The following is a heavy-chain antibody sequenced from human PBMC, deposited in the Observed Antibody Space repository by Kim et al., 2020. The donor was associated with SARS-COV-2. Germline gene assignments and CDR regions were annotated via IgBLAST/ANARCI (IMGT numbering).Heavy chain of an antibody. CDR3: ARDIAAAGTSYFDY. Sequence: SETLSLTCAVYGGSFSGYYWSWIRQPPGKGLEWIGEINHSGSTNYNPSLKSRVTISVDTSKNQFSLKLSSVTAADTAVYYCARDIAAAGTSYFDYWGQGTLVTVSS. D-gene: IGHD6-13*01. CDR1: GGSFSGYY. CDR2: INHSGST. J-gene: IGHJ4*02. V-gene: IGHV4-34*01.